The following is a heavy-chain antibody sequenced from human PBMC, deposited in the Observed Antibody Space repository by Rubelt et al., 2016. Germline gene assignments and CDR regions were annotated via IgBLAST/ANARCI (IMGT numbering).Heavy chain of an antibody. CDR3: VRGHHGLEV. V-gene: IGHV4-59*02. Sequence: QVLLQDSGPRLVKPSETLSLTCTVSGASVNTYWWTWLRQPPGKGLEWIGHVSRSGSPDYNPSLNGRATISVDTSTNQFSLRLNSMTAADTGAYYCVRGHHGLEVWGPRTAVTAS. CDR1: GASVNTYW. D-gene: IGHD1-14*01. CDR2: VSRSGSP. J-gene: IGHJ6*02.